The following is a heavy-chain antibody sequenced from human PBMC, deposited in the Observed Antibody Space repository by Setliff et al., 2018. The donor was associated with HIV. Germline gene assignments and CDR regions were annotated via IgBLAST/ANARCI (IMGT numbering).Heavy chain of an antibody. J-gene: IGHJ3*02. V-gene: IGHV3-48*01. CDR3: ARDPTEWELPGGAFDI. CDR2: ISGSSTTI. Sequence: GGSLRLSCAASGFMFSSYSVNWVRQAPGKGLEWLSYISGSSTTIYYADSVKGRFTISRDNAKNSLYLQMNSLRAEDTAVYYCARDPTEWELPGGAFDIWGQGAMVTVSS. D-gene: IGHD1-26*01. CDR1: GFMFSSYS.